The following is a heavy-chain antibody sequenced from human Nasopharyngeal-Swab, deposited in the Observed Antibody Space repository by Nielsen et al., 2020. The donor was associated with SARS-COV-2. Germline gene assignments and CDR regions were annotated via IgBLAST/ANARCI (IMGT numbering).Heavy chain of an antibody. Sequence: SETLSLTCTVSGGSISGYYWSWIRQPPGKGLEWIGEINHSGSTNYNPSLKSRVTISVDTSKNQFSLKLSSVTAADTAVYYCARGRFTVHKYYYYYYGMDVWGQGTTVTVSS. V-gene: IGHV4-34*01. CDR1: GGSISGYY. CDR3: ARGRFTVHKYYYYYYGMDV. D-gene: IGHD4-17*01. CDR2: INHSGST. J-gene: IGHJ6*02.